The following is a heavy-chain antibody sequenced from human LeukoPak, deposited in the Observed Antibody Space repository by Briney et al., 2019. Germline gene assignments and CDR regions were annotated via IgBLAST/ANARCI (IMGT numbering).Heavy chain of an antibody. D-gene: IGHD6-6*01. Sequence: GGSLRLSCAASGFTFSSYAMSWVRQAPGKGLECVSTISGSGGSTYYADSLKGRFTISRDNSKNTLYLQMNSLRAEDTAVYYCANGKYQLVLFRDWGQGTLVTVSS. CDR1: GFTFSSYA. CDR2: ISGSGGST. V-gene: IGHV3-23*01. J-gene: IGHJ4*02. CDR3: ANGKYQLVLFRD.